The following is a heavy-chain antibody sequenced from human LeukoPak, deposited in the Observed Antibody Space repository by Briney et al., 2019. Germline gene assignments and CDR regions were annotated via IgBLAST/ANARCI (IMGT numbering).Heavy chain of an antibody. J-gene: IGHJ4*02. CDR1: GFTFSSYW. V-gene: IGHV3-7*01. CDR3: AGIAVAGLY. Sequence: QPGGSLRLSCAASGFTFSSYWMSWVRQAPGKGLEWVANIKQDGSEKYYVDSVKGRFTISRDNSQNTLYLQMNTLRTEDTAVYYCAGIAVAGLYWGQGTLVTVSS. D-gene: IGHD6-19*01. CDR2: IKQDGSEK.